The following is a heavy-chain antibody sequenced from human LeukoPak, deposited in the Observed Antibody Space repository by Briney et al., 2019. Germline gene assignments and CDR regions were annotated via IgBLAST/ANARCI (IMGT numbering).Heavy chain of an antibody. J-gene: IGHJ6*02. CDR2: IYSGGST. V-gene: IGHV3-66*01. Sequence: GGSLRLSCAAPGFTVSSNYMSWVRQAPGKGLEWVSVIYSGGSTYYADSVKGRFTISRDNSKNTLYLQMNSLRAEDTAVYYCASGVTGTTVYYYYGMDVWGQGTTVTVSS. D-gene: IGHD1-7*01. CDR3: ASGVTGTTVYYYYGMDV. CDR1: GFTVSSNY.